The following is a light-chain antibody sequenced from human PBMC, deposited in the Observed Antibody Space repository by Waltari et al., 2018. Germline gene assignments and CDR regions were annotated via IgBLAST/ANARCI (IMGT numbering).Light chain of an antibody. V-gene: IGLV4-69*01. CDR1: SGHSSNV. CDR3: QTGGHGTWV. Sequence: QLVLTQSPSASASLGASIKLTCTLSSGHSSNVIAWLQQQPEKGPRYLMKVNRDGSHTRGNDSPDRFSCSSSGAERYLTISSLQSDDEADYYCQTGGHGTWVFGGGTKLTVL. J-gene: IGLJ3*02. CDR2: VNRDGSH.